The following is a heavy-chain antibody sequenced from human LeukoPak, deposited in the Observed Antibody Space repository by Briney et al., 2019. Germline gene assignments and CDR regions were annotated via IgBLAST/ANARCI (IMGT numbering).Heavy chain of an antibody. CDR2: IYSGGST. Sequence: GGSLRLSCAASGFTVSSNYMSWVRQAPGKGLEWVSVIYSGGSTYYADSVKGRFTISRDNSKSTLYLQMNSLRAEDTAVYYCARAPGMEWPYDAFDIWGQGTMVTVSS. CDR1: GFTVSSNY. J-gene: IGHJ3*02. CDR3: ARAPGMEWPYDAFDI. D-gene: IGHD3-3*01. V-gene: IGHV3-53*01.